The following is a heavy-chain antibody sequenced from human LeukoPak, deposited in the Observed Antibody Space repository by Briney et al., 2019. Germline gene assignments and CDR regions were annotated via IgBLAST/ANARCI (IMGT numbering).Heavy chain of an antibody. CDR3: AKGPSSRWPWYFDL. J-gene: IGHJ2*01. CDR1: GFTFSNYA. Sequence: GGSLRLSCAASGFTFSNYAVSWVRQAPGKGLEWVSAISGSGGSTYYADSVKGRFTISRDNSKNTLYLQMNSLRAEDTAVYYCAKGPSSRWPWYFDLWGRGTLVTVSS. V-gene: IGHV3-23*01. CDR2: ISGSGGST. D-gene: IGHD2-2*01.